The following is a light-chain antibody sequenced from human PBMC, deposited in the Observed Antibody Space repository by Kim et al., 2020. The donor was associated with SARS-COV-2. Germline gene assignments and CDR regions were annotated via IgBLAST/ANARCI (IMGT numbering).Light chain of an antibody. CDR3: QQYSSSPAT. CDR2: GAS. J-gene: IGKJ1*01. CDR1: QSISSNY. Sequence: SPGERACPSCSASQSISSNYLAWYQQKPGQAPRLLIYGASSRATGIPDRFSGSGSGTDFTLTITRLEPEDFAVYYCQQYSSSPATFGQGTKVDIK. V-gene: IGKV3-20*01.